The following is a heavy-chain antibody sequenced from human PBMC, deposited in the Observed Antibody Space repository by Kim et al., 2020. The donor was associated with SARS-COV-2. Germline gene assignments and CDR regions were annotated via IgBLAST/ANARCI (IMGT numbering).Heavy chain of an antibody. CDR2: INHSGST. Sequence: SETLSLTCAVYGGSFSGYYWSWIRQPPGKGLEWIGEINHSGSTNYNPSLKSRVTISVDTSKNQFSLKLSSVTAADTAVYYCARSRLRYFDWLLPEPFDYWGQGTLVTVSS. CDR3: ARSRLRYFDWLLPEPFDY. CDR1: GGSFSGYY. J-gene: IGHJ4*02. V-gene: IGHV4-34*01. D-gene: IGHD3-9*01.